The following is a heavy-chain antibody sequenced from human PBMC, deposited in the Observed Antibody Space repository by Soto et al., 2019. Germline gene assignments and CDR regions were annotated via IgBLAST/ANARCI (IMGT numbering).Heavy chain of an antibody. D-gene: IGHD2-2*01. V-gene: IGHV1-18*01. CDR2: ISAYVDTP. CDR1: GYTFSNCG. J-gene: IGHJ5*02. Sequence: ASVKVSCKASGYTFSNCGVTWVRQAPGQGLEWMGWISAYVDTPNYAQKFQGRVTMTIDTSTSTAYMELRSLKSEDTAVYYCARVMPYVETWFDPWGQGTLVTVSS. CDR3: ARVMPYVETWFDP.